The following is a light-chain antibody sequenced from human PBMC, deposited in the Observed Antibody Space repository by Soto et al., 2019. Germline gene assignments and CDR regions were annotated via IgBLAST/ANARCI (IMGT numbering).Light chain of an antibody. Sequence: EIVLAQSPGTLSLSPGQGATLSCRASQSVSNNFLVWYQHKPGRAPRVLIYGASRRATGIPDRFSGSGSETDFTLMISRLEPEDFAVYYCQQYGSSPNTFGQGTRLEIK. CDR3: QQYGSSPNT. CDR1: QSVSNNF. V-gene: IGKV3-20*01. CDR2: GAS. J-gene: IGKJ5*01.